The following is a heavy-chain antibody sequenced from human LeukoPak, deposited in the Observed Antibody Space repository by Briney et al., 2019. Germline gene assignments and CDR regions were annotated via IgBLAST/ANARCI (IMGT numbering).Heavy chain of an antibody. CDR1: GFALTRYA. J-gene: IGHJ4*02. CDR2: ISRGGDTT. D-gene: IGHD5-12*01. CDR3: AKTSRAYSNYDSSFTY. V-gene: IGHV3-23*01. Sequence: PGGSLRLSWSASGFALTRYAISWVRQAPGKGLEWVSAISRGGDTTYYADSVKGRFTISRDNSKNTLYLQITSLRAEDTALYYCAKTSRAYSNYDSSFTYSGQGTLVTVSS.